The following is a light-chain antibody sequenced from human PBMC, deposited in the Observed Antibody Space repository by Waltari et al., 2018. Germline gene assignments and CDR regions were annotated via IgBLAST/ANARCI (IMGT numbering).Light chain of an antibody. V-gene: IGLV2-23*02. J-gene: IGLJ1*01. Sequence: QSALTQPASVSGSPGQSITISCPGTSNDVGGYCYVSWYQQYPGKAPKLLICEVFKRPPDISRRFSGSKSGSTASLTISGLQPEDEADYYCCSYAGRGTYVFGSGTKVTVL. CDR3: CSYAGRGTYV. CDR2: EVF. CDR1: SNDVGGYCY.